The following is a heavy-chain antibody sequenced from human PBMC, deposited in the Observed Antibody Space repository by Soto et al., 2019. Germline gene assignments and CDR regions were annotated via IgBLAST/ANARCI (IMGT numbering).Heavy chain of an antibody. D-gene: IGHD2-15*01. CDR3: TGLESDVAVTTSFDS. CDR1: GFTFSGSA. CDR2: IRSKPNSYAT. J-gene: IGHJ4*02. V-gene: IGHV3-73*02. Sequence: EVQLVESGGGLVQPGGALKLSCAASGFTFSGSAIHWVRQASGKGLEWVGRIRSKPNSYATAYAASVKGRFTISRDDSKNMAYLQMNRLQAEDTAVYYCTGLESDVAVTTSFDSWGQGTLVTVSS.